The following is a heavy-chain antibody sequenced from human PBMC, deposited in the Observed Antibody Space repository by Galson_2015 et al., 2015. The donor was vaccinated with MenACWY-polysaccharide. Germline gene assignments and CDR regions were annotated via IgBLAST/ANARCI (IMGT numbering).Heavy chain of an antibody. D-gene: IGHD2-2*01. CDR1: GGSLSGSY. Sequence: ETLSLTCTVSGGSLSGSYWSRTRQPPGKGLEWIGYIYYSGSTNYNPSLKSRVTMSLDISKNQFSLKLSSVTAADTAVYYCARSGTSTSWLYYYYGMDVWGQGTTVTVS. CDR3: ARSGTSTSWLYYYYGMDV. J-gene: IGHJ6*02. V-gene: IGHV4-59*01. CDR2: IYYSGST.